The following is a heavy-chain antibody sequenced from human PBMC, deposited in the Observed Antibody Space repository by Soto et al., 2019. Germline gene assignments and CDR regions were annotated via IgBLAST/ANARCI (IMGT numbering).Heavy chain of an antibody. CDR2: IYNNENI. V-gene: IGHV4-59*08. J-gene: IGHJ5*02. Sequence: PSETLSLTCTVSGDTISSYYWTWIRQPPGKGLEWIAFIYNNENINYNPSLKSRVTISIDTSKNHFSLTLSSVTAADTAVYYCARQSSHCFDPWGQGTLVTVSS. CDR1: GDTISSYY. CDR3: ARQSSHCFDP.